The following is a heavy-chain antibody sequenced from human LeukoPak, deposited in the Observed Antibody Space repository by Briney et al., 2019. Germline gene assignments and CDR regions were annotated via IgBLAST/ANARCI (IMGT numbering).Heavy chain of an antibody. D-gene: IGHD4-23*01. Sequence: PGGSLRLSCVASGFTFTRYAMGWVRQAPGKGPEWVSAISGSGGNTYYADSVKGRFTISRDNAKNSLYLQMNSLRAEDTAVYYCARVDPDYGGNSGIDYWGQGTLVTVSS. CDR2: ISGSGGNT. CDR1: GFTFTRYA. V-gene: IGHV3-23*01. CDR3: ARVDPDYGGNSGIDY. J-gene: IGHJ4*02.